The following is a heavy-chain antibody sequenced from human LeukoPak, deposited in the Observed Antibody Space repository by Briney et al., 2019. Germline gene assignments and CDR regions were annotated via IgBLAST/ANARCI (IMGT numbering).Heavy chain of an antibody. Sequence: SETLSLTCSVSGGSISRYYWSWIRQPPGKGLEWIGYIHYSGSTNYNPSLKSRVTISGDTSKNQFSLKLTSVTAADTAVYYCARGVNSGYFDYCGQGTLVTVSS. CDR3: ARGVNSGYFDY. J-gene: IGHJ4*02. V-gene: IGHV4-59*01. CDR1: GGSISRYY. CDR2: IHYSGST. D-gene: IGHD1-26*01.